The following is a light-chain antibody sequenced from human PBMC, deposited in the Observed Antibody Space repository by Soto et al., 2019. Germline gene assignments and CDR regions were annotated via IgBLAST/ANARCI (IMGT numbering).Light chain of an antibody. CDR3: QKYFSAPWT. CDR1: QAISNS. V-gene: IGKV1-27*01. CDR2: AAS. Sequence: DIQMTQSPSSLSASVGDRVTITCRASQAISNSLAWYQQKPGKVPKLLIYAASTLQSGVPFRFSGSGSGTDFTLTISSLQPEDFATYYCQKYFSAPWTFGQGTKVDIK. J-gene: IGKJ1*01.